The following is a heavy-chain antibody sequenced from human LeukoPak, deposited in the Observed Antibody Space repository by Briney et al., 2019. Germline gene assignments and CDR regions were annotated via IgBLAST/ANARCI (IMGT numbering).Heavy chain of an antibody. D-gene: IGHD6-19*01. CDR1: GFTFSSYA. CDR3: ARQLQQWLGMFDY. CDR2: ISGSGGST. J-gene: IGHJ4*02. V-gene: IGHV3-23*01. Sequence: PAGSLRLSCAASGFTFSSYAMSWVRQAPGKGLEWVSAISGSGGSTYYADSVKGRFTISRDNSKNTLYLQMNSLRAEDTAVYYCARQLQQWLGMFDYWGQGTLVTVSS.